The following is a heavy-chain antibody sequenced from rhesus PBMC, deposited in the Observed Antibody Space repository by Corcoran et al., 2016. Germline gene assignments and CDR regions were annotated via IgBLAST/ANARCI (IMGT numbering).Heavy chain of an antibody. V-gene: IGHV3-118*01. CDR2: IRSKSNNYET. Sequence: EVQLVESGGGLVQPGGSLRLSCAASGFTFSSSAMHWVRQASGKGLEWVGRIRSKSNNYETGYAASVKGRFTISRDYSKNTAYLQMNGLKAEDTAVYYCTTDPGSYGNHFDYWGQGVLVTVSS. CDR3: TTDPGSYGNHFDY. CDR1: GFTFSSSA. D-gene: IGHD4-35*01. J-gene: IGHJ4*01.